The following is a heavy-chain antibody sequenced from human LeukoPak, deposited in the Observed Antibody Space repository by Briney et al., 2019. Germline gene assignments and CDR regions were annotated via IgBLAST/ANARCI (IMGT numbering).Heavy chain of an antibody. D-gene: IGHD3-3*01. V-gene: IGHV3-20*04. CDR1: GFTFDDYS. J-gene: IGHJ5*02. CDR3: ARENYDFWTGYYTGGRWFDP. Sequence: PGGSLRLSCAASGFTFDDYSMSWIRHAPGKGPEWVSRLNWLGEDIGYAESVKGRFTISRDNAKNSLFLQMDSLRVEDTAVYYCARENYDFWTGYYTGGRWFDPWGQGTLVTVSS. CDR2: LNWLGEDI.